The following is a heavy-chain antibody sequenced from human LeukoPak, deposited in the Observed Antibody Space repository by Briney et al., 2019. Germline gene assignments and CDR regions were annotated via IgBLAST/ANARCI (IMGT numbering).Heavy chain of an antibody. V-gene: IGHV4-61*09. J-gene: IGHJ6*04. CDR2: FYSSTRT. CDR3: ARCMSELDYGDYAYYYHMDV. D-gene: IGHD4-17*01. CDR1: GDSLTSGSRY. Sequence: SQTLSLTCTVSGDSLTSGSRYWSWIRQPAGKGLEWIGHFYSSTRTTYNPSLESRVTISGDTAKNPFSLKLDSVTAAGTAGYFCARCMSELDYGDYAYYYHMDVWGKGTTVTVSS.